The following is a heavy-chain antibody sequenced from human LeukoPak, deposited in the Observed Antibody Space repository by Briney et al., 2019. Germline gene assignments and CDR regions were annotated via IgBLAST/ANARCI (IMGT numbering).Heavy chain of an antibody. V-gene: IGHV3-74*01. CDR2: INSDGSST. D-gene: IGHD3-10*01. CDR1: GFTFRSYW. CDR3: ARDYGSGSYPDY. Sequence: GGSLRLSCAASGFTFRSYWMHWVRQAPGKGLVWVSRINSDGSSTSYADSVKGRFTISRDNAKNTLYLQMNSLRAEDTAVYYCARDYGSGSYPDYWGQGTLVTVSS. J-gene: IGHJ4*02.